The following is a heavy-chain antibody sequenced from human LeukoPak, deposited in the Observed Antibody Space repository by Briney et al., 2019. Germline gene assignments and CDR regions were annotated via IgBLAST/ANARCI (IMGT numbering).Heavy chain of an antibody. V-gene: IGHV1-2*02. CDR1: GYTFTGYY. J-gene: IGHJ6*03. Sequence: ASVTVSCKASGYTFTGYYMHWVRQAPGHGLEWMGWINPNSGGTNYAQKFQGRVTMTRDTSISTAYMELSRLRSDDTAVYYCAREVRAVTKGYYYYYMDVWGKGTTVTVSS. D-gene: IGHD4-11*01. CDR2: INPNSGGT. CDR3: AREVRAVTKGYYYYYMDV.